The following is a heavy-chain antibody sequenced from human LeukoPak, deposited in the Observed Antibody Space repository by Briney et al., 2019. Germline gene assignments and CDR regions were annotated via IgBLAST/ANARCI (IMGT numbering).Heavy chain of an antibody. Sequence: PSETLSLTCTVSGGSIRNYYWSWIRQPPGKGPEWIGYVYYSGSTDYNPSLKSRVAISVDPSKNHFSLSLSSVTAADTAVYYCARHSMMASYNWFDPWGQGTQVTVSS. CDR2: VYYSGST. D-gene: IGHD3-22*01. CDR3: ARHSMMASYNWFDP. CDR1: GGSIRNYY. V-gene: IGHV4-59*08. J-gene: IGHJ5*02.